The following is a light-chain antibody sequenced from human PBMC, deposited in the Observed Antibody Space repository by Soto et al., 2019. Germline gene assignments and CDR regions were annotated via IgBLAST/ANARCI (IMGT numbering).Light chain of an antibody. Sequence: IQMTQSPSSLSASVADRVTITCRASQGVDSDLSWYQQKPGKAPKLLIYAASSLHSGVPTRFRGSGSGTHFTLTISSLQPEDVATYYCQQSYSTLVLTFGGGTKVELK. CDR2: AAS. CDR3: QQSYSTLVLT. V-gene: IGKV1-39*01. J-gene: IGKJ4*01. CDR1: QGVDSD.